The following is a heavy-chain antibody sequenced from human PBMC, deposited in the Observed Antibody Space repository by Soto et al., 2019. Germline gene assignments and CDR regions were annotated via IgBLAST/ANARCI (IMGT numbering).Heavy chain of an antibody. CDR1: GYTFTSYA. Sequence: QVQLVQSGAEVKKPGASVKVSCKASGYTFTSYAMHWVRQAPGQRLEWMGWINAGNGNTKYSQKFQGRVTITRDTSASTAYMELSSLRSEDTAVYYCARGGGRVRGANTDYWGQGTLLTVSS. J-gene: IGHJ4*02. CDR3: ARGGGRVRGANTDY. CDR2: INAGNGNT. V-gene: IGHV1-3*01. D-gene: IGHD3-10*01.